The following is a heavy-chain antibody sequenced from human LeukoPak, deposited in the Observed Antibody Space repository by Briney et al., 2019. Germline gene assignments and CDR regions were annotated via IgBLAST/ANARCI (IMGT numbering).Heavy chain of an antibody. CDR2: ISSSGRNT. CDR1: GFTFGDYA. J-gene: IGHJ3*02. V-gene: IGHV3-11*01. CDR3: ARAIYDGFDI. Sequence: GGSLRLSCTTSGFTFGDYAMSWFRQAPGKGLDWVSYISSSGRNTYYADSVKGRFTISRDNARNSLYLQLNSLRAEDTAVYYCARAIYDGFDIWGQGKMVTVSS.